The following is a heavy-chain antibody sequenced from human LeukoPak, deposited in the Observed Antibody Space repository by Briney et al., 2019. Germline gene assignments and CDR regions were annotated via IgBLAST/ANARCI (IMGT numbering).Heavy chain of an antibody. V-gene: IGHV4-59*08. CDR2: IYYSGST. J-gene: IGHJ4*02. D-gene: IGHD3-10*01. CDR3: ARLLAGYYGSGSYLDY. CDR1: GGSISSYY. Sequence: SETLSLTCTVSGGSISSYYWSWIRQPPGKGLEWIGYIYYSGSTNYNPSLKSRVTISVDTSKNQFSLKLSSVTAADTAVYYCARLLAGYYGSGSYLDYWGQGTLVTVSS.